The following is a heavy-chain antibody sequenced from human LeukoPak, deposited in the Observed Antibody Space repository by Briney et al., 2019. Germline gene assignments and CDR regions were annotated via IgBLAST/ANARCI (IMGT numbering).Heavy chain of an antibody. D-gene: IGHD6-13*01. J-gene: IGHJ4*02. CDR1: GFTFSSYG. Sequence: GRSLRLSCAASGFTFSSYGMHWVRQAPGKGLEWVAVISYDGSNKYYADSVKGRFTISRDNAKNSLYLQMNSLRAEDTAVYYCARATSSSWYSGWGQGTLVTVSS. CDR2: ISYDGSNK. V-gene: IGHV3-30*03. CDR3: ARATSSSWYSG.